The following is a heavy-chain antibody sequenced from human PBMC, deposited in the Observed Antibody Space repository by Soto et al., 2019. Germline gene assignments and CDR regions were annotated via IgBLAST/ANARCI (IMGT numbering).Heavy chain of an antibody. J-gene: IGHJ4*02. CDR2: INHSGST. D-gene: IGHD5-12*01. CDR1: GGSFSGYY. V-gene: IGHV4-34*01. Sequence: QVQLQQWGAGLLKPSETLSLTCAVYGGSFSGYYWSWIRQPPGKGLEWIGEINHSGSTNYNPSLKSRVTISVDTSKNQFSLKLSSVTDADTAVYYCARGAEYSGYDSSVFDYWGQGTLVTVSS. CDR3: ARGAEYSGYDSSVFDY.